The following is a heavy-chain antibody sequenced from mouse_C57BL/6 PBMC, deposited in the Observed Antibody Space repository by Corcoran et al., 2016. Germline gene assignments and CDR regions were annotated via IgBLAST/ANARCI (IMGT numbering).Heavy chain of an antibody. J-gene: IGHJ3*01. Sequence: QVQLQQSGAELMKPGASVKLSCKATGYTFTGYWIEWVKQRPGHGLEWIGEILPGSGSTNYNDKFKGKATFTADTSSNTAYMQLSSLTTEDSAIYYCARGYYSNYPFAYWGQGTLVTVSA. CDR3: ARGYYSNYPFAY. D-gene: IGHD2-5*01. V-gene: IGHV1-9*01. CDR1: GYTFTGYW. CDR2: ILPGSGST.